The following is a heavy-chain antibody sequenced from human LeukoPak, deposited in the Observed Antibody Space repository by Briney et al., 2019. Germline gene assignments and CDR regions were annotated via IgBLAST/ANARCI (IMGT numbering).Heavy chain of an antibody. CDR3: AKGRGFGDFYYYYGMDV. Sequence: QPGGSLRLSCAASGFTFSSYAMSWVRKAPGKGLECVSGISGSGGSTHYADSVKGRFTISRDNSKNTLHLQMNSLRAEDTAVYYCAKGRGFGDFYYYYGMDVWGLGTTVTVSS. V-gene: IGHV3-23*01. J-gene: IGHJ6*02. D-gene: IGHD3-10*01. CDR1: GFTFSSYA. CDR2: ISGSGGST.